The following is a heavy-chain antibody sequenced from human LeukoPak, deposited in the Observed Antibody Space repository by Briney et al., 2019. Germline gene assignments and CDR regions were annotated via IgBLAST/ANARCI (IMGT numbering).Heavy chain of an antibody. CDR3: ARDDYNSGWD. V-gene: IGHV3-7*03. CDR2: IKQDGSEK. Sequence: GGSLRLSCAASGFIFSTYWMSWVRQAPGKGLEWVANIKQDGSEKYYVDSVKGRFTISRDNAKNSLYLQMNSLRADDTAVYYCARDDYNSGWDWGQGTLVIVSS. CDR1: GFIFSTYW. J-gene: IGHJ4*02. D-gene: IGHD6-19*01.